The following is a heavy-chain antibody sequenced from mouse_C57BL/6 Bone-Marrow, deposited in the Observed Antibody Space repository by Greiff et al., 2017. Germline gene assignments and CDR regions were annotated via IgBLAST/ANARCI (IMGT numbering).Heavy chain of an antibody. CDR3: ASNWGFAY. Sequence: QVQLKQPGAELVMPGASVKLSCKASGYTFTSYWMHWVKQRPGQGLEWIGEIDPSDSYTNYNQKFKGKSTLTVDKSSSTAYMQLSSLTSEDSAVYYCASNWGFAYWGQGTLVTVSA. J-gene: IGHJ3*01. CDR2: IDPSDSYT. CDR1: GYTFTSYW. V-gene: IGHV1-69*01.